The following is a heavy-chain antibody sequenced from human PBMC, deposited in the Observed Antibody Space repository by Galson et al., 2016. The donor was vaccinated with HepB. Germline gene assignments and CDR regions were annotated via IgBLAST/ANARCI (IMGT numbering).Heavy chain of an antibody. CDR3: AKDTARYCSSTSCSYGMDV. Sequence: SLRLSCAASGFTFSTFWMTWVRQAPGKGLEWVSYISTSSSPISYRDSVKGRFTISRDNSKNTLYLQMNSLRAEDTAVYYCAKDTARYCSSTSCSYGMDVWGQGTTVTVSS. J-gene: IGHJ6*02. D-gene: IGHD2-2*01. V-gene: IGHV3-48*01. CDR2: ISTSSSPI. CDR1: GFTFSTFW.